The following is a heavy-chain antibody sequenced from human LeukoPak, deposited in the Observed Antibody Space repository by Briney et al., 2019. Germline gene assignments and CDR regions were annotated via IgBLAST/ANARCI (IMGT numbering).Heavy chain of an antibody. J-gene: IGHJ6*02. CDR3: ARDPVPGLLYYYYGMDV. V-gene: IGHV4-34*01. CDR2: INHSGST. Sequence: PSETLSLTCAVYGGSFSGYYWSWIRQPPGKGLEWIGEINHSGSTNYNPSLKSRVTISVDTSKNQFSLKLSSVTAADTAVYYCARDPVPGLLYYYYGMDVWGQGTTVTVSS. CDR1: GGSFSGYY. D-gene: IGHD3-10*01.